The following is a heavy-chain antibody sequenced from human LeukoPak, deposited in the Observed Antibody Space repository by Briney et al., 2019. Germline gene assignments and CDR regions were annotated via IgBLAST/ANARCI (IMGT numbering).Heavy chain of an antibody. CDR3: ATSLWLGAFDI. CDR1: GGSISSGGYY. D-gene: IGHD5-18*01. J-gene: IGHJ3*02. Sequence: ETLSLTCTVSGGSISSGGYYWSWIRQPPGKGLEWIGSIYYSGSTYYNPSLKSRVTISVDTSKNQFSLKLSSVTAADTAVYYCATSLWLGAFDIWGQGTMVTVSS. CDR2: IYYSGST. V-gene: IGHV4-39*01.